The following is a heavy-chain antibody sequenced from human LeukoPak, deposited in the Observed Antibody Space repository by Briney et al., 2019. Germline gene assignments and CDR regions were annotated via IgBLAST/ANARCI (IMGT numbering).Heavy chain of an antibody. Sequence: VASVKVSCKASGYTFTSYDINWVRQATGQGLEWMGWMKPNSGNTGYAQKFQGRVTITRNTSISIAYMELSSLRSEDTAVYYCARGLQGSSSWYFYYYYYYMDVWGKGTTVTISS. D-gene: IGHD6-13*01. CDR2: MKPNSGNT. J-gene: IGHJ6*03. V-gene: IGHV1-8*03. CDR3: ARGLQGSSSWYFYYYYYYMDV. CDR1: GYTFTSYD.